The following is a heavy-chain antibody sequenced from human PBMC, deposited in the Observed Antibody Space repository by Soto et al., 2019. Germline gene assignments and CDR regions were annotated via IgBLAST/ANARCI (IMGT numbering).Heavy chain of an antibody. J-gene: IGHJ5*02. CDR3: AGEVVRVAATRGFDP. D-gene: IGHD2-15*01. CDR1: GYTFTSYG. V-gene: IGHV1-18*01. Sequence: QVQLVQSGAEVKKPGASVKVSCKASGYTFTSYGISWVRQAPGQGLEWMGWIRAYNGNTNYAQKLQGRVTMTTDTSPSTAYMERRRLRPDDTAVYYGAGEVVRVAATRGFDPWGQGTLVTVSS. CDR2: IRAYNGNT.